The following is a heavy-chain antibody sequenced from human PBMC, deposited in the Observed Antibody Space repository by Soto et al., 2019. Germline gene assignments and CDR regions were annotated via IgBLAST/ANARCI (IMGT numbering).Heavy chain of an antibody. J-gene: IGHJ6*02. CDR3: ARDSWELLGRNYYGMDV. CDR1: GGSISSGDYY. CDR2: IYYSGST. Sequence: SETLSLTCTVSGGSISSGDYYWSWIRQPPGKGLEWIGYIYYSGSTYYNPSLKSRVTISVDTSKNQFSLKLSSVTAADTAVYYCARDSWELLGRNYYGMDVWGQGTTVTVSS. V-gene: IGHV4-30-4*01. D-gene: IGHD1-26*01.